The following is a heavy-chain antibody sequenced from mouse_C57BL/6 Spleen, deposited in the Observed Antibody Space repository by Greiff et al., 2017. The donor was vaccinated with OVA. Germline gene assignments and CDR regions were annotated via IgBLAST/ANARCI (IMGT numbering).Heavy chain of an antibody. J-gene: IGHJ2*01. D-gene: IGHD1-1*01. CDR3: ARSNYDGSSYGY. CDR2: INPGSGGT. CDR1: GYAFTNYL. Sequence: QVQLQQSGAELVRPGTSVKVSCKASGYAFTNYLIEWVKQRPGQGLEWIGVINPGSGGTNYTEQFTGKATLNADKSSSTAYMQLSSLTSEDSAVYFCARSNYDGSSYGYWGQGTTLTVSS. V-gene: IGHV1-54*01.